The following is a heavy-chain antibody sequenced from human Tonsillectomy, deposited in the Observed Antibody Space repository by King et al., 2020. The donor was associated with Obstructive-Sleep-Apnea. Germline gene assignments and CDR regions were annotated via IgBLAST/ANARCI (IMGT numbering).Heavy chain of an antibody. CDR3: ARLPETARFGELFPEPPPSYYYGMDV. V-gene: IGHV2-26*01. Sequence: VTLKESGPVLVKPTETLTLTCTVSGFSLSNARMGVSWIRQPPGKALEWLAHIFSNDEKSYSTSLKSRLTISKDTSKSQVVLTMTNMDPVDTATYYCARLPETARFGELFPEPPPSYYYGMDVWGQGTTVTVSS. J-gene: IGHJ6*02. CDR2: IFSNDEK. D-gene: IGHD3-10*02. CDR1: GFSLSNARMG.